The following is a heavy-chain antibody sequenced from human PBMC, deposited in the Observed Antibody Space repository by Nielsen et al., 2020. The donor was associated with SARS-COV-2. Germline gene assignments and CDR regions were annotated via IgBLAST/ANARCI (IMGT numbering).Heavy chain of an antibody. CDR1: GGSITTYY. Sequence: GSLRLSCAVSGGSITTYYWHWIRQSPGKGLEWIGYIYYSGNTNYNPSLKIRVTISVDTSKNQFSLKLSSVTAADTAVYYCARDDDNWGSLAYWGQGTLVTVSS. V-gene: IGHV4-59*13. J-gene: IGHJ4*02. CDR2: IYYSGNT. CDR3: ARDDDNWGSLAY. D-gene: IGHD7-27*01.